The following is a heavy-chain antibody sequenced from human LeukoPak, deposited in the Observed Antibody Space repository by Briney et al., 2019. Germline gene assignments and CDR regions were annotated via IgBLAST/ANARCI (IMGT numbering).Heavy chain of an antibody. Sequence: SETLSLTXTVSGGSIGSYFWSWIRQAPGKGLEWLAYIYFSGSTNYNPSLKSRVTISVDTSKNQFSLKLSSVTAADTAVYYCARGQGSSWTGWFDPWGQGTLVTVSS. V-gene: IGHV4-59*01. CDR1: GGSIGSYF. CDR2: IYFSGST. D-gene: IGHD6-13*01. J-gene: IGHJ5*02. CDR3: ARGQGSSWTGWFDP.